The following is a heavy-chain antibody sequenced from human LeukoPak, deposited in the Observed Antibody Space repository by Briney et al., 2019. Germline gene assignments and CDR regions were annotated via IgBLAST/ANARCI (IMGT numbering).Heavy chain of an antibody. D-gene: IGHD2-15*01. CDR1: GFTFSDHY. CDR2: IRNKANSYTT. V-gene: IGHV3-72*01. J-gene: IGHJ4*02. Sequence: QPGGSLRLSCAASGFTFSDHYMDWVRQAPGKGLEWVGRIRNKANSYTTEYAASVKGRFSISRDDSKNSLYLQMNSLKTEDTAVYYCVRGYCSGGSCYRPTFDSWGQGTLVTVSS. CDR3: VRGYCSGGSCYRPTFDS.